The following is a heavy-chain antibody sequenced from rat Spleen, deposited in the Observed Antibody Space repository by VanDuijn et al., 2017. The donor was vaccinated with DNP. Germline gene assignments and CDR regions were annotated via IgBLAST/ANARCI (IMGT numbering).Heavy chain of an antibody. CDR1: GFTFSDYL. CDR2: ISYDGSST. CDR3: ATVGMTGTLDY. Sequence: EVQLVESGGGLVQPGRSLKLSCAASGFTFSDYLMAWVRQAPKKGLEWVATISYDGSSTYYRDSVKGRFTISRDNAKSTLYLQMDSLRAEDTATYYCATVGMTGTLDYWGQGTSVTVSS. J-gene: IGHJ4*01. V-gene: IGHV5-7*01. D-gene: IGHD1-7*01.